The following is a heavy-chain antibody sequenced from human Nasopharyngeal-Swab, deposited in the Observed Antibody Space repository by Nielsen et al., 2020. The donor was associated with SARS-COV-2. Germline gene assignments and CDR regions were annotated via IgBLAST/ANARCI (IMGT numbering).Heavy chain of an antibody. J-gene: IGHJ6*04. Sequence: ASVKVSCKASGYTFTSYYMHWVRQAPGQGLEWMGIINPSGGSTSYAQKFQGRVTMTRDTSTSTVYMELSSLRSEDTAVYYCARELYYDFWSGYSNPHYGMDVWGKGTTVTVPS. V-gene: IGHV1-46*01. CDR2: INPSGGST. D-gene: IGHD3-3*01. CDR1: GYTFTSYY. CDR3: ARELYYDFWSGYSNPHYGMDV.